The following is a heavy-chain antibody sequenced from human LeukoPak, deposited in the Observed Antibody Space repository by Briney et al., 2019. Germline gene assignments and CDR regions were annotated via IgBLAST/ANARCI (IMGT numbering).Heavy chain of an antibody. Sequence: TGGSLRLSCAVSGLTVSSSYMSLVRQAPGKGLEWVSLIYSTYGGGSTFYADSVKGRFTISRDNSKNTLFLQMNSLRPEDTAVYYCAREIAVAAHFDYWGQGTLVTVSS. D-gene: IGHD6-19*01. J-gene: IGHJ4*02. CDR3: AREIAVAAHFDY. CDR2: IYSTYGGGST. CDR1: GLTVSSSY. V-gene: IGHV3-66*02.